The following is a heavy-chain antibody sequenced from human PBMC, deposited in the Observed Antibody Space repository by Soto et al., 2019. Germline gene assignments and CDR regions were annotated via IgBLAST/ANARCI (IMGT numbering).Heavy chain of an antibody. CDR3: ASERGGGYHDY. Sequence: EVQLVESGGGLVQPGGSLRLSCAASGFTFSVYTMNWVRQAPGKGLEWVSSITRNSGTIYSADSVKGRFTISRDNAKNSVYLQMKSLRDEDTAVYYCASERGGGYHDYWGQVTLVTVAS. CDR2: ITRNSGTI. CDR1: GFTFSVYT. J-gene: IGHJ4*02. D-gene: IGHD6-13*01. V-gene: IGHV3-48*02.